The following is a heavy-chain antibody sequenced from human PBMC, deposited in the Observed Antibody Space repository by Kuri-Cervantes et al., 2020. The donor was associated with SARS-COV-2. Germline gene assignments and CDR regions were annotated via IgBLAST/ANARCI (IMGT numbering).Heavy chain of an antibody. D-gene: IGHD2-2*01. CDR2: SFYSGST. Sequence: SETLSLTCTVSGGSITSDYLWGWIRQPPGKGLEWIGNSFYSGSTFYNPSLKSRVTISVDTSKNQFSLELSSVTAADTAVYHCARATLVRYFDCLSQGTTVTVSS. CDR1: GGSITSDYL. V-gene: IGHV4-39*01. J-gene: IGHJ4*03. CDR3: ARATLVRYFDC.